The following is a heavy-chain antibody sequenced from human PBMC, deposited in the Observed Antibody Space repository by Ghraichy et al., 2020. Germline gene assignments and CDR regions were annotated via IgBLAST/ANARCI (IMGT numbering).Heavy chain of an antibody. CDR2: ISGSGGYT. J-gene: IGHJ4*02. CDR3: AKDSYITSWGSFDY. V-gene: IGHV3-23*01. Sequence: GGSLRLSCAASAFTFSNYAMSWVRQAPGKGLEWVSTISGSGGYTLYADSVKGRFTISRDNSKNTLYLQMNSLRADDTAVYYCAKDSYITSWGSFDYWGQGTLVTVSS. CDR1: AFTFSNYA. D-gene: IGHD3-16*01.